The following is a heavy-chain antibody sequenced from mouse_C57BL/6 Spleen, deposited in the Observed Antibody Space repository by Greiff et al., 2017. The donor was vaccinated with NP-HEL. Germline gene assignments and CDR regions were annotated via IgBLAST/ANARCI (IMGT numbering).Heavy chain of an antibody. D-gene: IGHD1-1*01. Sequence: QVQLKESGPELVKPGASVKISCKASGYAFSSSWMNWVKQRPGKGLEWIGRIYPGDGDTNYNGKFKGKATLTADKSSSTAYMQLSSLTSEDSAVYFCARGATVLDYWGQGTTLTVSS. CDR1: GYAFSSSW. J-gene: IGHJ2*01. CDR2: IYPGDGDT. CDR3: ARGATVLDY. V-gene: IGHV1-82*01.